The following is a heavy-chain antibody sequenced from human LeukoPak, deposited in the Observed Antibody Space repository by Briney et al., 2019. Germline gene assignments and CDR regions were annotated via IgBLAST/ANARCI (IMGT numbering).Heavy chain of an antibody. V-gene: IGHV4-39*02. D-gene: IGHD1-26*01. CDR1: GDSTSSDRYY. Sequence: PSETLSLTCTVSGDSTSSDRYYGGWVRQPPGKGLEWIGNIYYSASTYYNPSLKSRVTMSVDTSKNQFFLKLNSVTAADTAVYYCARGRPYSGGYHLDYWGQGTLVTVSA. J-gene: IGHJ4*02. CDR3: ARGRPYSGGYHLDY. CDR2: IYYSAST.